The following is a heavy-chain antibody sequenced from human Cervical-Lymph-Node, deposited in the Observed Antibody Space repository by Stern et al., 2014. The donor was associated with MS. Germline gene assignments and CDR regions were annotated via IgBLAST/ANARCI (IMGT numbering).Heavy chain of an antibody. CDR2: LYYSGTT. J-gene: IGHJ4*02. CDR3: ARRGSGYRPFDY. Sequence: QVQLQESGPGLVKPSETLSLTCTVSGGSLSSSIYYWGWIRQPPGKGLEWIGSLYYSGTTYYNPSLKSRVTISVDPSKKQSSLRLISVTAADTAVYYCARRGSGYRPFDYWGLGTLVTVSS. CDR1: GGSLSSSIYY. V-gene: IGHV4-39*01. D-gene: IGHD5-12*01.